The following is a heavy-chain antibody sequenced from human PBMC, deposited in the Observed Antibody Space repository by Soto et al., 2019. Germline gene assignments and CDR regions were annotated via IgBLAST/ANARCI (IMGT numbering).Heavy chain of an antibody. CDR3: ARSTGFYYYYMDV. J-gene: IGHJ6*03. Sequence: PSETLSLTCTVSGGSISSSSYYWGWIRQPPGKGLEWIGSIYHSGSTNYNPSLKSRVTISVDRSKNQFSLKLSSVTAADTAVYYCARSTGFYYYYMDVWGKGTTVTVSS. CDR2: IYHSGST. CDR1: GGSISSSSYY. V-gene: IGHV4-39*07.